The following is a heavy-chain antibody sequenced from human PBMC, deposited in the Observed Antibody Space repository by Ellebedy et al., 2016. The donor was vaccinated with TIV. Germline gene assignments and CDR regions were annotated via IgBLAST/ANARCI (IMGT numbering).Heavy chain of an antibody. Sequence: GESLKISCASSGFSFRSYWMAWVRQAPGKGLEWVANINQDGREKSVKGRFAISRDNAQTSLYLQMNSLGADDPAMYYCASDGSYGEYRSPTHAFVIWGQGTMVSVSS. CDR2: INQDGREK. D-gene: IGHD4-17*01. CDR3: ASDGSYGEYRSPTHAFVI. J-gene: IGHJ3*02. CDR1: GFSFRSYW. V-gene: IGHV3-7*01.